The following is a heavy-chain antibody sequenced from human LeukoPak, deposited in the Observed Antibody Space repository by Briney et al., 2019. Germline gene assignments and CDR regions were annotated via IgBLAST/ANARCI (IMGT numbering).Heavy chain of an antibody. CDR3: AGLGSGYSYYYYYYMDV. CDR2: IYHSGST. CDR1: GGSISSSNW. D-gene: IGHD3-3*01. Sequence: SGTLSLTCAVSGGSISSSNWWSWVRQPPGKGLEWIGEIYHSGSTNYNPSLKSRVTISVDKSKNQFSLKLSSVTAADTAVYYCAGLGSGYSYYYYYYMDVWGKGTTVTVSS. J-gene: IGHJ6*03. V-gene: IGHV4-4*02.